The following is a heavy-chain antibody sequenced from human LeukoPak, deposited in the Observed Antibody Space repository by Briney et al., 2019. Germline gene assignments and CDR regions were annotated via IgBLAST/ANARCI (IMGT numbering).Heavy chain of an antibody. Sequence: GGSLRLSCAASGFTFSSYGMHWVRQAPGKGLEWVAFIRYDGSNKYYADSVKGRFTISRDNAKNSLYLQMNSLRAEDTAVYYCARDLRGYFDATGGQGTLVTVSS. CDR2: IRYDGSNK. V-gene: IGHV3-30*02. J-gene: IGHJ4*02. CDR1: GFTFSSYG. D-gene: IGHD3-9*01. CDR3: ARDLRGYFDAT.